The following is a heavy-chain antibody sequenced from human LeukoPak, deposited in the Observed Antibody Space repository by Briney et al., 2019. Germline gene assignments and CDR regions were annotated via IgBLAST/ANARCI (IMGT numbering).Heavy chain of an antibody. J-gene: IGHJ4*02. Sequence: SETLSLTCTVSGGSITTYYWSWIRQPPGKGLEWIGYIYYSGNTNYNPSLKSRVTISVDTSKNQFSLKLSSVTAADTAVYYCSRSRGGLHDYWGQGTLVTVSS. CDR2: IYYSGNT. CDR3: SRSRGGLHDY. V-gene: IGHV4-59*01. D-gene: IGHD2-15*01. CDR1: GGSITTYY.